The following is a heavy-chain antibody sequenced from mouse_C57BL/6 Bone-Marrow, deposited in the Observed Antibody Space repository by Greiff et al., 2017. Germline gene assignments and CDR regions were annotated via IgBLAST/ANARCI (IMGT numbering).Heavy chain of an antibody. CDR2: ISDGGSYT. CDR1: GFTFSSYA. V-gene: IGHV5-4*01. Sequence: EVQLVESGGGLVKPGGSLKLSCAASGFTFSSYAMSWVRQTPEKRLEWVATISDGGSYTYYPDNVTGRFTISRDKSKNNLYLQMSHLKSEDTAMYYCARGGSWCSYWGQGTLVTVAA. CDR3: ARGGSWCSY. J-gene: IGHJ3*01.